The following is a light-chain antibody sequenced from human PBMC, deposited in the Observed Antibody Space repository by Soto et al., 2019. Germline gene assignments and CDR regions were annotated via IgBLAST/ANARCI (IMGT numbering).Light chain of an antibody. CDR1: SSDVGFYNY. CDR2: EVR. Sequence: QSALTQPASVSGSPGQSITISCTGTSSDVGFYNYISWYQQNPGKAPKLMIYEVRNRPSGVSNRFSGSKSGNTASLTISGLQAEDEADYYCSSFTNTDTLVFGTGTKLTVL. CDR3: SSFTNTDTLV. J-gene: IGLJ1*01. V-gene: IGLV2-14*01.